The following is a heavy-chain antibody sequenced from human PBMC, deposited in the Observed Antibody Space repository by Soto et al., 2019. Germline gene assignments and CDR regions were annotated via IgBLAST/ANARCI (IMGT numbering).Heavy chain of an antibody. CDR1: GYIFTNND. V-gene: IGHV1-8*01. Sequence: GASVKVSCKASGYIFTNNDVSWVRQATGQGLEWMGWMNPGSGDTGYAQKFQGRVTMTRNISIATAYMELSSLRADDTAIYYCARMASFGSLNWFDPWGQGTLVTGSS. CDR2: MNPGSGDT. CDR3: ARMASFGSLNWFDP. D-gene: IGHD5-18*01. J-gene: IGHJ5*02.